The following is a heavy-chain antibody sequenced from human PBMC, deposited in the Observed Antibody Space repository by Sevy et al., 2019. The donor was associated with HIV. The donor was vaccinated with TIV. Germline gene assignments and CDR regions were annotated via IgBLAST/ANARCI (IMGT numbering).Heavy chain of an antibody. V-gene: IGHV3-30-3*01. CDR2: ISYDGSNK. J-gene: IGHJ4*02. CDR1: GFTFSSYA. D-gene: IGHD2-15*01. CDR3: ARGCSGGSCYDGPGLDY. Sequence: GGSLRLSCAASGFTFSSYAMHWVRQAPGKGLEWVAVISYDGSNKYYADSVKGRFTISRDNSKNTRYLQMNSLRAEDTAVYYCARGCSGGSCYDGPGLDYWGQGTLVTVSS.